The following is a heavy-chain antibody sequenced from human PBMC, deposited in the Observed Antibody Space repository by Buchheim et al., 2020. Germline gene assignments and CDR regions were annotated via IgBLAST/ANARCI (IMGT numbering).Heavy chain of an antibody. Sequence: QVQLQESGPGLVKPSETLSLTCTVSGGSISSYYWSWIRQPPGKGLEWIGYIYYSGSTNYNPSLKSRVTISVDTSKNQFSLKLSSVTAADTAVYYCARMYSNYDYYYYYGMDVWGQGTT. CDR2: IYYSGST. J-gene: IGHJ6*02. D-gene: IGHD4-11*01. CDR1: GGSISSYY. CDR3: ARMYSNYDYYYYYGMDV. V-gene: IGHV4-59*01.